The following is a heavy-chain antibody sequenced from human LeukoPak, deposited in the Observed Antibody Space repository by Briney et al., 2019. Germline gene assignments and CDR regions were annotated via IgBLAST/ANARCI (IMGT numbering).Heavy chain of an antibody. D-gene: IGHD3-9*01. J-gene: IGHJ4*02. CDR3: ARGDYDILTGAFDY. Sequence: GRSLRLSCAASGFTFSSYGMHWVRQAPGKGLEWVAVISYDGSNKYYADSVKGRFTISRDNAKNTLYLQMNSLRAEDTAVYYCARGDYDILTGAFDYWGQGTLVTVSS. V-gene: IGHV3-30*03. CDR2: ISYDGSNK. CDR1: GFTFSSYG.